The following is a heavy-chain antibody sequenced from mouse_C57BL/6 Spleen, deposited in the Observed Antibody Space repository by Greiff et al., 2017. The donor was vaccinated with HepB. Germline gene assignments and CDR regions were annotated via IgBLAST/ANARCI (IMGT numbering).Heavy chain of an antibody. V-gene: IGHV3-1*01. CDR2: ISYSGST. J-gene: IGHJ1*03. CDR3: ARDTYEGYFDV. Sequence: EVKLQESGPGMVKPSQSLSLTCTVTGYSITSGYDWHWIRHFPGNKLEWMGYISYSGSTNYNPSLKSRISITHDTSKNHFFLKLNSVNTEDTATYYCARDTYEGYFDVWGTGTTVTVSS. CDR1: GYSITSGYD. D-gene: IGHD5-1*01.